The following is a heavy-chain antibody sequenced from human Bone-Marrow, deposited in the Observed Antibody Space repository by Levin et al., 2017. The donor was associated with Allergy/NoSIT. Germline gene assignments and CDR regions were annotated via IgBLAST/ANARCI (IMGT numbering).Heavy chain of an antibody. CDR3: AVISRLSAPDFWSGAFDY. CDR2: IVRSVDSQ. D-gene: IGHD3-3*01. CDR1: GAAFRSHS. Sequence: KISCTPSGAAFRSHSVNWVRQAPGQGLEWMGGIVRSVDSQKYAQIFQDRLTISADESTGTVFMDLWNLRSDDTAVYYCAVISRLSAPDFWSGAFDYWGQGALVLVSS. V-gene: IGHV1-69*01. J-gene: IGHJ4*02.